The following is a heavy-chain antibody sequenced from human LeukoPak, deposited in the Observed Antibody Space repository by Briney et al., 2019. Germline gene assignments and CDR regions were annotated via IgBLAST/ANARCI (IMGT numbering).Heavy chain of an antibody. CDR2: IKQDGSQK. V-gene: IGHV3-7*03. CDR3: ARDRREQWLSVDY. CDR1: GFTFSSHC. Sequence: GGSLRLSCAASGFTFSSHCMSWVRQAPGKGLEWVANIKQDGSQKYYVDSVKGRFTISRDNAKNSLYLQMDSLGAEDTAVYYCARDRREQWLSVDYWGQGTLVTVSS. D-gene: IGHD6-19*01. J-gene: IGHJ4*02.